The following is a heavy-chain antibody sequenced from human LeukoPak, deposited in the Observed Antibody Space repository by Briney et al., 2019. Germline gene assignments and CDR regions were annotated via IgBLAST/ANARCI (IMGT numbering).Heavy chain of an antibody. CDR3: AREDDDWGPNTFDL. J-gene: IGHJ3*01. CDR2: IVSSSHVT. Sequence: GGSLRLSCAASGFTFSDYSMNWVRQAPGKGPEWLSYIVSSSHVTIYADSVMGRFTISRDNAKNSVSLQMDSLRSDDTAVYYCAREDDDWGPNTFDLWGQGTMVTVS. CDR1: GFTFSDYS. D-gene: IGHD7-27*01. V-gene: IGHV3-48*01.